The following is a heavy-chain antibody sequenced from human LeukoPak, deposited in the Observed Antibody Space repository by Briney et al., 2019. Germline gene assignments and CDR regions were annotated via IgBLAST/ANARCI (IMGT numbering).Heavy chain of an antibody. CDR1: GGSISSHY. CDR2: IYYSGST. CDR3: ARDLQYYDFWSGYYPRVSYMDV. J-gene: IGHJ6*03. D-gene: IGHD3-3*01. Sequence: PSETLSLTCTVSGGSISSHYWSWIRQPPGKELEWIGYIYYSGSTNYNPSLKSRVTISVDTSKNQFSLKLSSVTAADTAVYYCARDLQYYDFWSGYYPRVSYMDVWGKGTTVTVSS. V-gene: IGHV4-59*11.